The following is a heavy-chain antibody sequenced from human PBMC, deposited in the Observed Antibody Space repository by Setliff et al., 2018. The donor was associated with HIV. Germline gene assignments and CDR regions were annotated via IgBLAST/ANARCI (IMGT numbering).Heavy chain of an antibody. D-gene: IGHD6-6*01. CDR3: AKQYSMYYYYYMDV. CDR1: GFTFINYE. V-gene: IGHV3-48*03. Sequence: GGSLRLSCTASGFTFINYEMNWVRQAPGKGLEWVAYISYSGSAIHYADSVKGRFTISRDNSKNTLYLQMNSLRAEDTAVYYCAKQYSMYYYYYMDVWGKGTTVTVSS. CDR2: ISYSGSAI. J-gene: IGHJ6*03.